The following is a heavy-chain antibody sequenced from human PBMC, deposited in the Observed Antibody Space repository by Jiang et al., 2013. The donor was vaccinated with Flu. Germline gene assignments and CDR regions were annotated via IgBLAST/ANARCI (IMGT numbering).Heavy chain of an antibody. Sequence: KASGYTFTSYAMNWVRQAPGQGLEWMGWINTNTGNPTYAQGFTGRFVFSLDTSVSTAYLQISSLKAEDTAVYYCARAIAFWSDYHNGFYYWGQGTLVTVSS. CDR1: GYTFTSYA. CDR3: ARAIAFWSDYHNGFYY. CDR2: INTNTGNP. D-gene: IGHD3-3*01. J-gene: IGHJ4*02. V-gene: IGHV7-4-1*02.